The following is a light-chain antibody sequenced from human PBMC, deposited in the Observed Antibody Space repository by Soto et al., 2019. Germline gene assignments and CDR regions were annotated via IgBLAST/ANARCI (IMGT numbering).Light chain of an antibody. V-gene: IGKV4-1*01. CDR3: QQYYRPWT. CDR1: RMVFYGSNNKNY. Sequence: DIVVTRSRDSRACSLARGATFNGSSSRMVFYGSNNKNYLAGNRQKPGHPPKLLIYWASTRESGVPDRFSGSGSGTDFTLTISSLQAEDVAVYYCQQYYRPWTFGQGTKVEIK. J-gene: IGKJ1*01. CDR2: WAS.